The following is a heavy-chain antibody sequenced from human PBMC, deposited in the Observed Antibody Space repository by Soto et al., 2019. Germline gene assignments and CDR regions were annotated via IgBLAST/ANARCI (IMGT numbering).Heavy chain of an antibody. Sequence: LVESLKISCVGSGYIFRSYWIGCVLQMPGKGLEWMGIIYPGDSDTRYSPSFHGQVTISADKSINTAYLQWSSLKASDTAMYYCMRQLDVDADNWLHPWGQGTLVTVSS. V-gene: IGHV5-51*01. CDR3: MRQLDVDADNWLHP. CDR2: IYPGDSDT. J-gene: IGHJ5*02. D-gene: IGHD2-8*01. CDR1: GYIFRSYW.